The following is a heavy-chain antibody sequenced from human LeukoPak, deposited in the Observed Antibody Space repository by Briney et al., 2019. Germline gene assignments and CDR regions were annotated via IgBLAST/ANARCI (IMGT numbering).Heavy chain of an antibody. D-gene: IGHD1-14*01. CDR1: GFTFATSW. CDR3: GTGSAFDF. J-gene: IGHJ3*01. V-gene: IGHV3-15*01. CDR2: IKTKTDGGTT. Sequence: GGSLRLSCAVSGFTFATSWMSWVRQAPGKGLEWVGRIKTKTDGGTTDYAAPVKGRFTISRDDSKNTPYLQMNSLKTEDTAVYYCGTGSAFDFWGRGTMVTVSS.